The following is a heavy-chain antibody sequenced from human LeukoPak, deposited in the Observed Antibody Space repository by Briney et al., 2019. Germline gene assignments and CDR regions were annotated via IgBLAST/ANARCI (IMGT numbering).Heavy chain of an antibody. V-gene: IGHV1-69*13. CDR2: IIPIFGTA. J-gene: IGHJ6*02. D-gene: IGHD3-9*01. CDR1: GCTFSSYA. CDR3: ARDPDYDIFTGYYSSGMDV. Sequence: SVKVSCKASGCTFSSYAISWVRQAPGQGLEWMGGIIPIFGTANYAQKFQGRVTITADESTSTAYMELSSLRSEDTAVYYCARDPDYDIFTGYYSSGMDVWGQGTTVTVSS.